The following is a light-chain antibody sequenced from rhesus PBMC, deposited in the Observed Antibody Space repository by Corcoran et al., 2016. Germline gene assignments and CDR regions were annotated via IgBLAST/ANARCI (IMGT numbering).Light chain of an antibody. Sequence: DIQMTQSPSSLSASVGDTVTITCRASQGISSYLNWFQQKPGKAPKLLIYAASSLQSGVPSRFSGSGSWTDLPLTISSLQPEDFAAYYCQQQNSHPLTFGGGTKVELK. J-gene: IGKJ4*01. CDR3: QQQNSHPLT. CDR1: QGISSY. CDR2: AAS. V-gene: IGKV1-28*03.